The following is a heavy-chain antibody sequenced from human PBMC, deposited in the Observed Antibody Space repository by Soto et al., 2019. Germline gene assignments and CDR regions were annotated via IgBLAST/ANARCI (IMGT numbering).Heavy chain of an antibody. CDR2: IKSKTDGGTT. Sequence: SLGLCCAASGFHVRNAWVSWVRQTQGKGLEWVGRIKSKTDGGTTDYAAPVKGRFTISRDDSKNTLYLQMNSLKTEDTAVYYCTTITQLISYYNSVTAVLRQRPSVTVSS. D-gene: IGHD2-2*01. J-gene: IGHJ6*02. CDR3: TTITQLISYYNSVTAV. V-gene: IGHV3-15*01. CDR1: GFHVRNAW.